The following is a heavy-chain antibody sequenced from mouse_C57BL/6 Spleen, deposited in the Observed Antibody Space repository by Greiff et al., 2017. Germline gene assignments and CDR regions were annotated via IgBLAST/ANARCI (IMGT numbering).Heavy chain of an antibody. J-gene: IGHJ4*01. CDR1: GYSFTGYF. CDR3: ARGVLRTPMDY. D-gene: IGHD1-1*01. Sequence: VQLKESGPELVKPGASVKISCKASGYSFTGYFMNWVMQSHGKSLEWIGRINPYNGDTFYNQKFKGKASLTVDKSSSTAHMELRSLTSEDSAVYYCARGVLRTPMDYWGQGTSVTVSS. V-gene: IGHV1-20*01. CDR2: INPYNGDT.